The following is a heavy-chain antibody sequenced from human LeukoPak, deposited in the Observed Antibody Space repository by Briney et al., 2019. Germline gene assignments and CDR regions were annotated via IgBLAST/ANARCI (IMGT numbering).Heavy chain of an antibody. CDR2: ISGSGGVT. Sequence: GGSLRLSGAVSGFTLTTYAMSWVRQAPGKGLEWVSAISGSGGVTWYADSLKGRFSISRDTSKNTLFLQMNSLRADDTALYYCAKDRAYPNDVFDVWGQGTMVTVS. D-gene: IGHD2-21*01. CDR1: GFTLTTYA. V-gene: IGHV3-23*01. J-gene: IGHJ3*01. CDR3: AKDRAYPNDVFDV.